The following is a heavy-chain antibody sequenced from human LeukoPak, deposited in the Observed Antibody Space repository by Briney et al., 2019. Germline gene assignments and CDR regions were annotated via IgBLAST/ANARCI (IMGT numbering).Heavy chain of an antibody. Sequence: ASVTVSCKASGYTFTSYAMHWVRQAPGQRLECMGWINTGNGNTKYSQKFQGRVTITRDTSASTAYMDLSSLRSEDTAVYYCARNTETAIPLPYYFDYWGQGTLVTVSS. V-gene: IGHV1-3*04. CDR1: GYTFTSYA. CDR3: ARNTETAIPLPYYFDY. CDR2: INTGNGNT. D-gene: IGHD2-21*02. J-gene: IGHJ4*02.